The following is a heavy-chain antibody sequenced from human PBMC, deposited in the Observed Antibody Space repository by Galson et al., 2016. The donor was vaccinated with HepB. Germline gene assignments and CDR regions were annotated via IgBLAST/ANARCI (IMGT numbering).Heavy chain of an antibody. CDR1: GYRFTSSI. V-gene: IGHV1-18*01. J-gene: IGHJ4*02. Sequence: QSGAEVKKPGESLKISCKASGYRFTSSIISWVRQAPGQGFEWMGWISPYNGHTNFAQNLQGRLTMTTDTSTTTAYMELRSLRSDDTAVYYCARHHPDFDWFFSWGQGTLVTVSS. CDR3: ARHHPDFDWFFS. D-gene: IGHD3-9*01. CDR2: ISPYNGHT.